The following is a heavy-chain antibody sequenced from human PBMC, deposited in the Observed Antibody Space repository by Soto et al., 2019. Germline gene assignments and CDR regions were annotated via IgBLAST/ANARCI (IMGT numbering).Heavy chain of an antibody. CDR2: VYYSGST. CDR1: GGSINNYY. V-gene: IGHV4-59*01. Sequence: QVQLQESGPGLVKPSETLSLACTVSGGSINNYYWSWFRQPPGKGLEWIGYVYYSGSTKYNPSLKSRVAISVDTSKNQFSLKVNSVTAADTAVYYCARTTSSCKHDQWGQGTLVTVSS. D-gene: IGHD4-4*01. CDR3: ARTTSSCKHDQ. J-gene: IGHJ5*02.